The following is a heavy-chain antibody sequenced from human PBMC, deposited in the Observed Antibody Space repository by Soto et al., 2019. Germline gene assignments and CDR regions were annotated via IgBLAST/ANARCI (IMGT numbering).Heavy chain of an antibody. J-gene: IGHJ6*02. Sequence: GGSLRLSCAASGFTFSSYWMHWVRQAPGKGLVWVSRINSDGSSTSYADSVKGRFTISRDNAKNTLYMQMNSLRAEDTAVYYCARPSGSYYYYDGMDVWGQGTTVTVSS. CDR3: ARPSGSYYYYDGMDV. CDR2: INSDGSST. V-gene: IGHV3-74*01. D-gene: IGHD1-26*01. CDR1: GFTFSSYW.